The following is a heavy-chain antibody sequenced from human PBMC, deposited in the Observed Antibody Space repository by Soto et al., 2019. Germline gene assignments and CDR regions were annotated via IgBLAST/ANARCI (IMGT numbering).Heavy chain of an antibody. CDR1: GFTFSSYG. CDR3: AKDSELWFFDY. V-gene: IGHV3-30*18. D-gene: IGHD5-18*01. Sequence: PGGSLRLSCAASGFTFSSYGMHWVRQAPGKGLEWVAVISYDGSNKYYADSVKGRFTISRDNSKNTLYLQMNSLRAEDTAVYYCAKDSELWFFDYWGQGTLVTVSS. J-gene: IGHJ4*02. CDR2: ISYDGSNK.